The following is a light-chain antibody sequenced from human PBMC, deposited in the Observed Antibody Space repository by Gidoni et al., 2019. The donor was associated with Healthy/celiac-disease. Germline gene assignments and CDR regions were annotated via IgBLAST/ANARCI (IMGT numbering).Light chain of an antibody. Sequence: DMQMSRSPSYLSASVGDRVTITSRASQSISSYLNWYQQKPGKAPELLIYAASSLQRGVPSRFRASGSGTDFTINISRPQPGDFATYYCQQSYSTPCTFAQXTKVEIK. CDR3: QQSYSTPCT. J-gene: IGKJ1*01. CDR1: QSISSY. V-gene: IGKV1-39*01. CDR2: AAS.